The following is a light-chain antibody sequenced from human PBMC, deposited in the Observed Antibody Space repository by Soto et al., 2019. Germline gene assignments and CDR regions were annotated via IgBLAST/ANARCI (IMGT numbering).Light chain of an antibody. CDR1: ESVVNY. Sequence: ILMTQSPLSLTVTPGEPATLSCRTSESVVNYQLAWYRQKPGQAPRLLIYDASHRATGIPARFSGSGSGTDFTLTISSLEPEDFAVYYCQQRSTFGQGTRLEIK. V-gene: IGKV3-11*01. CDR2: DAS. CDR3: QQRST. J-gene: IGKJ5*01.